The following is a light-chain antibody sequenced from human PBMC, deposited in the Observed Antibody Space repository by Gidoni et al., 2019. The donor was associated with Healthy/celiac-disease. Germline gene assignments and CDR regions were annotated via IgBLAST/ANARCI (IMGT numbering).Light chain of an antibody. J-gene: IGKJ5*01. CDR2: LGS. CDR3: MQALQTPIT. Sequence: DIVMTQSPLSLPVTPGEPASIPCRPSQSLLHSNGYNYLDWYLQKPGQSPQLLIYLGSSRACGVPDRFSGSGSGTDFTLKISRVEAEDVGVYYCMQALQTPITFGQGTRLEIK. V-gene: IGKV2-28*01. CDR1: QSLLHSNGYNY.